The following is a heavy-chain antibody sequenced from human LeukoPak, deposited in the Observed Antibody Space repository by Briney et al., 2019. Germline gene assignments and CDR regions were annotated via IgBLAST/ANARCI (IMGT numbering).Heavy chain of an antibody. CDR1: GDSSSSGSFA. CDR2: IYRSGTT. D-gene: IGHD3-22*01. CDR3: ARANYYYDSSGYYYNCYFDS. J-gene: IGHJ4*02. Sequence: SETLSLTCGVSGDSSSSGSFAWSWIRQPPGKGLEWIGYIYRSGTTHYNPSLKSRVTISADRSKNQFSLRLSSMTAADTAVYYCARANYYYDSSGYYYNCYFDSWGQGALVTVSS. V-gene: IGHV4-30-2*01.